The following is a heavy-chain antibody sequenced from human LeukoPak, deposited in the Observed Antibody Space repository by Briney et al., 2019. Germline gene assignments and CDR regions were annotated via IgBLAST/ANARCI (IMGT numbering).Heavy chain of an antibody. CDR1: GFTFTTYW. CDR2: IKGDGSST. V-gene: IGHV3-74*01. CDR3: AISYDSSGYRSGSFDY. D-gene: IGHD3-22*01. Sequence: GGSLRLSCAASGFTFTTYWMHWVRQVPGKGLVWVARIKGDGSSTRHADSMKGRFTISRDTSKNTLYLQMNSLRAEDTAAYYCAISYDSSGYRSGSFDYWGQGTLVTVSS. J-gene: IGHJ4*02.